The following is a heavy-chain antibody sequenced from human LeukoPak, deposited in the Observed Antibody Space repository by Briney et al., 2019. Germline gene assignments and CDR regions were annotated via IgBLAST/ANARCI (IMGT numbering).Heavy chain of an antibody. CDR1: GGSISSSSYY. CDR3: ARGLGRQQLVWSGVDY. V-gene: IGHV4-39*07. CDR2: IYYSGNT. J-gene: IGHJ4*02. D-gene: IGHD6-13*01. Sequence: SETLSLTCTVSGGSISSSSYYWGWIRQPPGKGLEWIGSIYYSGNTYYNPSLKSRVTISVDTSKNQFSLKLSSVTAADTAVYYCARGLGRQQLVWSGVDYWGQGTLVTVSS.